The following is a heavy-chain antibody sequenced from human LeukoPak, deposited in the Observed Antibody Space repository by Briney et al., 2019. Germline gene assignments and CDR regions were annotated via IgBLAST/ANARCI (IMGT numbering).Heavy chain of an antibody. CDR3: AREINYYYYMDV. V-gene: IGHV3-11*04. CDR2: ISSSGSTI. J-gene: IGHJ6*03. CDR1: GFSLSDYD. Sequence: GGSLRLSCAASGFSLSDYDMNWIRQAPGKGLEWISYISSSGSTIYYADFVKGRFTISRDNPKNTLYLQMTSLRAEDTAVYYCAREINYYYYMDVWGKGTTVAVS.